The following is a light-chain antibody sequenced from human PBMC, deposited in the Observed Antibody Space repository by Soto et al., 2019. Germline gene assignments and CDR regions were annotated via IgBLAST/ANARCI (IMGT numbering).Light chain of an antibody. CDR2: GAS. CDR1: QSVSSN. V-gene: IGKV3-15*01. J-gene: IGKJ1*01. CDR3: QQYNNWPRT. Sequence: EIVRTQYPATLSVSPGERATLSCRASQSVSSNLAWYQQKPGQAPRLLIYGASTRATGIPARFSGSGSGTEFTLTISSLQSEDFAVYYCQQYNNWPRTFGQGTKVDIK.